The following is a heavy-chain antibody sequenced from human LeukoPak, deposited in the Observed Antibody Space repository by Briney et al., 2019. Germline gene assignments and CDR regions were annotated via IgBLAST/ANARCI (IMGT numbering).Heavy chain of an antibody. CDR3: ASIGNTDY. CDR2: ISSSSSTI. Sequence: GGSLRLSCAASGFTFSSYSMNWVRQAPGKGLEWVSYISSSSSTIYYADSVKGRFTISRDNAKNSLYLQMNSLGAEDTAVYYCASIGNTDYWGQGTLVTVST. D-gene: IGHD3-16*02. J-gene: IGHJ4*02. CDR1: GFTFSSYS. V-gene: IGHV3-48*01.